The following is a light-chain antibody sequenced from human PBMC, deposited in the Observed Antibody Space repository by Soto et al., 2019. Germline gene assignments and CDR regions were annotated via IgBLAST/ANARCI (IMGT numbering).Light chain of an antibody. J-gene: IGKJ5*01. CDR2: GAS. CDR3: QQYGTSPIN. CDR1: QSIKNNF. V-gene: IGKV3-20*01. Sequence: EIVLTQSPGALSLSPGERATLSCRSSQSIKNNFLAWYQKKHGQAPRLIIFGASSRSSGIPYRFSGSGSGTDFNLTVSRLEPEDVAVYYCQQYGTSPINLGQGTRLEIK.